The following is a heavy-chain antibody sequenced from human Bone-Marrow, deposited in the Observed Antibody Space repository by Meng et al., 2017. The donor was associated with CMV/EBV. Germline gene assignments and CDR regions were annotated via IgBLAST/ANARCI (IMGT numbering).Heavy chain of an antibody. D-gene: IGHD2-2*02. J-gene: IGHJ5*02. CDR2: IRYDGSNK. V-gene: IGHV3-30*02. CDR3: AKEGGLVVVPAAIPRHNWFDP. CDR1: SYG. Sequence: SYGMTWVRQAPGKGLEWVAFIRYDGSNKYYADSVKGRFTISRDNSKNTLYLQMNSLRAEDTAVYYCAKEGGLVVVPAAIPRHNWFDPWGQGTLVTVSS.